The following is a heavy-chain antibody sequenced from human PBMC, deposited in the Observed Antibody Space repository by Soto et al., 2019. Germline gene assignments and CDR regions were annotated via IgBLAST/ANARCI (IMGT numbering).Heavy chain of an antibody. CDR2: IKSKTDGGTT. Sequence: EVQLVESGGGLVKPGGSLRLSCAASGFTFSNAWMSWVRQAPGKGLEWVGRIKSKTDGGTTDYAAPVKGRFTISRDDSKNTLYLQMNSLKTEDTAVYYCTTHYYDSSGYYHYFDYWGQGTLVTVSS. D-gene: IGHD3-22*01. CDR3: TTHYYDSSGYYHYFDY. CDR1: GFTFSNAW. J-gene: IGHJ4*02. V-gene: IGHV3-15*01.